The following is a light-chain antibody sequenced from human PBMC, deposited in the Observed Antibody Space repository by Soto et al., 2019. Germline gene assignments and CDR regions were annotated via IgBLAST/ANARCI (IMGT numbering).Light chain of an antibody. Sequence: QSALTQPPSASASPGQSVTISCTGTNNDIGGYNYVSWYQHHPGKAPQLIIYDVTKRPSGVLDRFSGSKSGNTASLTVAGLQTYDEAEYFCSSYVGSSNLVFGTGTKVTVL. CDR1: NNDIGGYNY. V-gene: IGLV2-8*01. CDR3: SSYVGSSNLV. CDR2: DVT. J-gene: IGLJ1*01.